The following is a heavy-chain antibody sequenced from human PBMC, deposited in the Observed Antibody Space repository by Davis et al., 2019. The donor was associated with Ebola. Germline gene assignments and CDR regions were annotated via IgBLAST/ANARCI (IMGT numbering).Heavy chain of an antibody. V-gene: IGHV4-61*01. CDR3: ARDCIGYSSGWADAFDI. D-gene: IGHD6-19*01. Sequence: PSETLSLTCTVSGGSVSSGSYYWSWIRQPPGKGLEWIGYIYYSGSTNYNPSLKSRVTISVDTSKNQFSLKLSSVTAADTAVYYCARDCIGYSSGWADAFDIWGQGTMVTVSS. CDR2: IYYSGST. CDR1: GGSVSSGSYY. J-gene: IGHJ3*02.